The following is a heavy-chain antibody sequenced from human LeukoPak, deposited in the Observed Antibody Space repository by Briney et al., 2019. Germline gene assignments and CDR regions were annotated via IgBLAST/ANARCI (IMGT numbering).Heavy chain of an antibody. D-gene: IGHD3-16*02. J-gene: IGHJ3*02. CDR3: ASDMITFGGVISGPGAFDI. CDR1: GFTFSSYW. Sequence: GGSLRLSCAASGFTFSSYWMSWVRQAPGKGLEWVANIKKDGSEKYYVDSVKGRFTISRDNAKNSLYLQMNSLRAEDTAVYYCASDMITFGGVISGPGAFDIWGQGTMVTVSS. V-gene: IGHV3-7*01. CDR2: IKKDGSEK.